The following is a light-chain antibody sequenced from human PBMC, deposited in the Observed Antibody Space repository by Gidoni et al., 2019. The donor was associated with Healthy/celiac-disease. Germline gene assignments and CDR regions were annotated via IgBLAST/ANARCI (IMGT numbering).Light chain of an antibody. CDR2: DAS. J-gene: IGKJ1*01. CDR3: QHYNSYSWT. Sequence: DIQMTQSPSTLSASLGDRVTITCRASQSITSCLAWYQQKPGKAPKLLIYDASSLESGVPSRFSGSGSGTEVTLTISSLQPDDFATYYCQHYNSYSWTYGQGTKVEIK. V-gene: IGKV1-5*01. CDR1: QSITSC.